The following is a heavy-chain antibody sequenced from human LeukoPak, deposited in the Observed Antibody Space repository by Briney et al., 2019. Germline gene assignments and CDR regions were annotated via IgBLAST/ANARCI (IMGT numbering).Heavy chain of an antibody. V-gene: IGHV1-2*02. CDR1: GYTFTGYY. J-gene: IGHJ5*02. D-gene: IGHD5-12*01. CDR2: INSNSGGT. Sequence: SVKLSRKASGYTFTGYYMHGVRQAPGQGRGWIGWINSNSGGTNYAQPFKGRVTNHRTPSISTSHREQAMLRPDDTAVNYCARVPYRGYDSEDLFDPCGEGTLVTASS. CDR3: ARVPYRGYDSEDLFDP.